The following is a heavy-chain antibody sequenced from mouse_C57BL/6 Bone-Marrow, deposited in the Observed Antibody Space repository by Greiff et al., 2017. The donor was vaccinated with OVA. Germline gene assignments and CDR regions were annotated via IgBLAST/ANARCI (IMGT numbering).Heavy chain of an antibody. J-gene: IGHJ3*01. D-gene: IGHD2-3*01. CDR2: IYIGNGYT. Sequence: VQLQQSGAELVRPGSSVKMSCKTSGYTFTSYGLNWVKQRPGQGLEWIGYIYIGNGYTEYNEKFKGKATLTSDTSSSTAYMQLSSLTSEDSAIYFCARRGRPYDGYYGGCAYGGQGTLVTVSA. CDR3: ARRGRPYDGYYGGCAY. V-gene: IGHV1-58*01. CDR1: GYTFTSYG.